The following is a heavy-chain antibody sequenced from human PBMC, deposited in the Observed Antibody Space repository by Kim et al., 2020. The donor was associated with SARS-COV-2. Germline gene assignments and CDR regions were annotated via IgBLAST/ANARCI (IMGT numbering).Heavy chain of an antibody. D-gene: IGHD5-18*01. CDR3: ARGLRGIQLWLITDY. V-gene: IGHV3-30*04. CDR2: ISYDGSNK. J-gene: IGHJ4*02. CDR1: GFTFSSYA. Sequence: GGSLRLSCAASGFTFSSYAMHWVRQAPGKGLEWVAVISYDGSNKYYADSVKGRFTISRDNSKNTLYLQMNSLRAEDTAVYYCARGLRGIQLWLITDYWGQGTLVTVSS.